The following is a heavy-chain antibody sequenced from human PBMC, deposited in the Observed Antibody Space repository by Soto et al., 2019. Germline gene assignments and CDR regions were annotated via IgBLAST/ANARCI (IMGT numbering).Heavy chain of an antibody. D-gene: IGHD3-9*01. CDR3: ARSYDIVTGYPLDY. CDR1: GFTFSSYG. V-gene: IGHV3-33*01. J-gene: IGHJ4*02. Sequence: QVQLVESGGGVVQPGRSLRLSCAASGFTFSSYGMHWVRQAPGKGLEWVAVIWYDGSNKYYADSVKGRFTISRDNSKNTLYLQMNSLRAEDTAVYYCARSYDIVTGYPLDYWGQGTLVTVSS. CDR2: IWYDGSNK.